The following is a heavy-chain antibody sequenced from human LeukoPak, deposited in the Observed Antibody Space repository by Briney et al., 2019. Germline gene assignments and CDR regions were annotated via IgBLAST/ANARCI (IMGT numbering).Heavy chain of an antibody. Sequence: GGSLRLSCAASGFTFSSYAMSWVRQAPGKGLEWVSAISGSGGSTYYADSVKGRFTISRDNSKNTLYLQMNSLRAEDTAVYYCARDRGDILTGPDYWGQGTLVTVSS. J-gene: IGHJ4*02. V-gene: IGHV3-23*01. CDR2: ISGSGGST. CDR3: ARDRGDILTGPDY. CDR1: GFTFSSYA. D-gene: IGHD3-9*01.